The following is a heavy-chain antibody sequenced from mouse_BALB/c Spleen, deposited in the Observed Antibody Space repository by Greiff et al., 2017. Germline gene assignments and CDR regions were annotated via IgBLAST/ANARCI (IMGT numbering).Heavy chain of an antibody. V-gene: IGHV1S29*02. CDR2: IYPYNGGT. D-gene: IGHD1-2*01. CDR1: GYTFTDYN. J-gene: IGHJ4*01. CDR3: ATITTATYAMDY. Sequence: EVQLQQSGPELVKPGASVKISCKASGYTFTDYNMHWVKQSHGKSLEWIGYIYPYNGGTGYNQKFKSKATLTVDNSSSTAYMELRSLTSEDSAVYYCATITTATYAMDYWGQGTSVTVSS.